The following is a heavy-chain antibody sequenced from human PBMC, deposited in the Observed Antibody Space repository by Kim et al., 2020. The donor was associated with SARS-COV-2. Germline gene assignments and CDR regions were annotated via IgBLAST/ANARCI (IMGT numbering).Heavy chain of an antibody. V-gene: IGHV3-9*01. CDR2: ISWNSGSI. CDR1: GFTFDDYA. CDR3: AKAKKQWLVPAFDY. J-gene: IGHJ4*02. D-gene: IGHD6-19*01. Sequence: GGSLRLSCAASGFTFDDYAMHWVRQAPGKGLEWVSGISWNSGSIGYADSVKGRFTISRDNAKNSLYLQMNSLRAEDTALYYCAKAKKQWLVPAFDYWGQG.